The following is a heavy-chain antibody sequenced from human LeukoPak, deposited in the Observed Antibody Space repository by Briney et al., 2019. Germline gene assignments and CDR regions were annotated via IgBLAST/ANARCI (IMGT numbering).Heavy chain of an antibody. CDR1: GASISSSSYY. D-gene: IGHD2-21*02. V-gene: IGHV4-31*03. J-gene: IGHJ4*02. Sequence: SETLSLTCTVSGASISSSSYYWSWLRQHPGKGLEWIGYIYYSGSTYYNPSLKSRVTISVDTSKNQFSLKLSSVTAADTAVYYCARAPYCGGDCYPEFDYWGQGTLVTVSS. CDR2: IYYSGST. CDR3: ARAPYCGGDCYPEFDY.